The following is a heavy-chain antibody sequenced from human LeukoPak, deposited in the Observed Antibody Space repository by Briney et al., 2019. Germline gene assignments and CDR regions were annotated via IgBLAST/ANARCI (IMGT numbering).Heavy chain of an antibody. J-gene: IGHJ5*02. CDR1: GFTLSSYA. CDR3: AIYGSGSQGWFDP. Sequence: KTGGSLRLSCAASGFTLSSYAMSWVRQAPGKGLEWVSSISSSSSYIYYADSVKGRFTISRDNAKNSLYLQMNSLRAEDTAVYYCAIYGSGSQGWFDPWGQGTLVTVSS. D-gene: IGHD3-10*01. CDR2: ISSSSSYI. V-gene: IGHV3-21*01.